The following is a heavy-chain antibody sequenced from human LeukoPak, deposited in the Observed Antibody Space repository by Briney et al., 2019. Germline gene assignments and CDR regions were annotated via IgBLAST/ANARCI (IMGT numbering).Heavy chain of an antibody. J-gene: IGHJ4*02. D-gene: IGHD5-18*01. CDR1: GFTFDDYA. Sequence: PGGSLRLSCAASGFTFDDYAMHWVRQAPGKGLEWVSGISWKSGSIGYADSVKGRFTISRDNAKNSLYLQMNSLRAEDTAVYYCAKVAYSYGAYSPFDYWGQGTLVTVSS. CDR2: ISWKSGSI. V-gene: IGHV3-9*01. CDR3: AKVAYSYGAYSPFDY.